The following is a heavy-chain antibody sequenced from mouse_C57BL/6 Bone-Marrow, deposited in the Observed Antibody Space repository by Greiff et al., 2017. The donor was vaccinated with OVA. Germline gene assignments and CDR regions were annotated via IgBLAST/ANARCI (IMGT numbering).Heavy chain of an antibody. J-gene: IGHJ1*03. CDR1: GFTFSDYG. CDR2: ISNLAYSI. V-gene: IGHV5-15*01. CDR3: ARQGGGYYRYFDV. D-gene: IGHD2-2*01. Sequence: EVHLVESGGGLVQPGGSLKLSCAASGFTFSDYGMAWVRQAPRKGPEWVAFISNLAYSIYYADTVTGRFTISRENAKNTLYLEMSGLRSEDTAMYYCARQGGGYYRYFDVWGTGTTVTVSS.